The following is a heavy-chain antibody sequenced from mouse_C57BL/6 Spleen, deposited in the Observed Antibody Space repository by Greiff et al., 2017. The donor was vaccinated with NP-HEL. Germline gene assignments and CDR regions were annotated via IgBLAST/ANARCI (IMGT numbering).Heavy chain of an antibody. V-gene: IGHV1-76*01. J-gene: IGHJ1*03. CDR2: IYPGSGNT. CDR3: AREGYWYFDV. CDR1: GYTFTDYY. Sequence: VHLVESGAELVRPGASVKLSCKASGYTFTDYYINWVKQRPGQGLEWIARIYPGSGNTYYNEKFKGKATLTAEKSSSTAYMQLSSLTSEDSAVYFCAREGYWYFDVWGTGTTVTVSS.